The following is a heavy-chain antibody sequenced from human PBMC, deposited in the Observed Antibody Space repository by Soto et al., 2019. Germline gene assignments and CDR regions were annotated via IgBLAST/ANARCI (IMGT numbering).Heavy chain of an antibody. J-gene: IGHJ6*02. D-gene: IGHD1-26*01. CDR3: ARFRVGATNPYYYGMDV. Sequence: ASVKVSCKASGYTFTSYGISWVRQAPGQGLEWMGWISAYNGNTNYAQKLQVRVTMTTDTSTSTAYMELRSLRSDDTAVYYCARFRVGATNPYYYGMDVWGQGTTVTVSS. CDR1: GYTFTSYG. V-gene: IGHV1-18*01. CDR2: ISAYNGNT.